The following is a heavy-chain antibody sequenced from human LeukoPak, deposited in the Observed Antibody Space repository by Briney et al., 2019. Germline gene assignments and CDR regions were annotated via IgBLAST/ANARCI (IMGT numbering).Heavy chain of an antibody. J-gene: IGHJ2*01. CDR2: VYTTETT. CDR3: ARDRSRGGFFDL. D-gene: IGHD2-2*01. V-gene: IGHV4-4*07. CDR1: GASINTFY. Sequence: PSETLSLTCNVSGASINTFYWTWIRQPAGKGLDWLGRVYTTETTNYNPSFRGRLTMSLDTPKNQVSLVLTSVTAADTAIYYCARDRSRGGFFDLWGRGTRVTVSS.